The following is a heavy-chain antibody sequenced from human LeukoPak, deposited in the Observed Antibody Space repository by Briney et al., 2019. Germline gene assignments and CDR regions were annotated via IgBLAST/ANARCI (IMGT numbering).Heavy chain of an antibody. V-gene: IGHV3-7*03. J-gene: IGHJ4*02. CDR2: IKQDGSEK. D-gene: IGHD1-26*01. CDR3: AKEPGASWDQYYFDY. CDR1: GFTFSSYW. Sequence: GGSLRLSCAASGFTFSSYWMSWVRQAPGKGLEWVANIKQDGSEKYYVDSVKGRFTISRDNAKNSLYLQMNSLRAEDTAVYYCAKEPGASWDQYYFDYWGQGTLVTVSS.